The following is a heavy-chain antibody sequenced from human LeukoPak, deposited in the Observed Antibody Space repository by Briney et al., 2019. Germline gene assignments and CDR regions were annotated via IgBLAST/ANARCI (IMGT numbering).Heavy chain of an antibody. V-gene: IGHV3-23*01. Sequence: GGSLRLSCAASGFTFSNYGMSWVRQAPGKGLEWISGISGTGGSTYYADSVKGRFTISKDNSENTLYLQMNSLRAEDAAIYYCARVWKGNYYDYWGQGTLVTVSS. CDR3: ARVWKGNYYDY. CDR1: GFTFSNYG. CDR2: ISGTGGST. J-gene: IGHJ4*02. D-gene: IGHD1-1*01.